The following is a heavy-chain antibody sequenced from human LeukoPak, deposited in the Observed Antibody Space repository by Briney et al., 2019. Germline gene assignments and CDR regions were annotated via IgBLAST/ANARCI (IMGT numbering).Heavy chain of an antibody. J-gene: IGHJ4*02. CDR3: AKDRVRFLEWLDY. V-gene: IGHV3-30*02. CDR1: GFTFSSYG. Sequence: GRSLRLSCAASGFTFSSYGMHWVRQAPGKGLEWVAFIRYDGSNKYYADSVKGRFTISRDNSKNTLYLQMNGLRAEDTAVYYCAKDRVRFLEWLDYWGQGTLVTVSS. CDR2: IRYDGSNK. D-gene: IGHD3-3*01.